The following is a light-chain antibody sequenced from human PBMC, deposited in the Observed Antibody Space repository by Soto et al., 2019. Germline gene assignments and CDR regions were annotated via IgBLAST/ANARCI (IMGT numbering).Light chain of an antibody. CDR1: ESVTNY. CDR2: DVS. Sequence: EIVLTHSPATLALSPGEGGTLSFSASESVTNYLAWYQQKPGQAPRLLVYDVSNRATGIPARFSGGGSGTDFTLTISNLQSEDFAVYYCQQYNNWPLTFGQGTRLEIK. CDR3: QQYNNWPLT. V-gene: IGKV3-11*01. J-gene: IGKJ5*01.